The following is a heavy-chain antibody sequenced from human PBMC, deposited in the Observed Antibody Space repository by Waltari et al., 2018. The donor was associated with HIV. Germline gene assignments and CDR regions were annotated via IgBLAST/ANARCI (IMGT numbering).Heavy chain of an antibody. V-gene: IGHV3-15*01. J-gene: IGHJ4*02. CDR1: GFIFPNFW. D-gene: IGHD3-22*01. CDR3: TVPRSGSSGFFY. Sequence: EVLLVESGGGLVKPGGTLRLYCAASGFIFPNFWMTWVRQVPGKGLEWVGRIKSKSVGETTDYAASVRGRFTVSRDDSKNTLFLQMNNLKIEDTGIYYCTVPRSGSSGFFYWGQGILVTVSS. CDR2: IKSKSVGETT.